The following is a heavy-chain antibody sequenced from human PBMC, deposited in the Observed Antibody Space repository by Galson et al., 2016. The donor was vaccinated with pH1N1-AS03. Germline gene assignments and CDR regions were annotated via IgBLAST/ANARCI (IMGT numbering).Heavy chain of an antibody. Sequence: SVKVSCKASGYSFSNLYMYWVRQAPGKGLEWMGVIKPRGGNTSYAESLQGSLTMTRDKSTSTVYMELRSLTSEDTAVYYCARDLETDKYGTRSDWGEASDYWGQGALVTVSS. CDR3: ARDLETDKYGTRSDWGEASDY. CDR1: GYSFSNLY. V-gene: IGHV1-46*04. J-gene: IGHJ4*02. CDR2: IKPRGGNT. D-gene: IGHD2-8*01.